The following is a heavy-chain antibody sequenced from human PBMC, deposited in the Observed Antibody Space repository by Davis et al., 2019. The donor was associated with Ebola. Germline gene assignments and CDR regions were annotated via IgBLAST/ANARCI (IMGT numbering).Heavy chain of an antibody. CDR3: ARDMGQQLSPFDS. Sequence: PGGSLRLSCAASGFSIRSYYMYWVRQAPGKGLEWVSSISAGSNYINYAASVKGRFTISRDNAKNSLYLQMNSLTVEDTAVYYCARDMGQQLSPFDSWGQGTLVTVSS. J-gene: IGHJ4*02. CDR2: ISAGSNYI. CDR1: GFSIRSYY. V-gene: IGHV3-21*01. D-gene: IGHD6-13*01.